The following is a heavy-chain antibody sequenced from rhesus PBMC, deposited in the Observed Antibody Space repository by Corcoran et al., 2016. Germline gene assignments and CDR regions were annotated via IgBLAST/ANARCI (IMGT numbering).Heavy chain of an antibody. V-gene: IGHV1S2*01. J-gene: IGHJ4*01. CDR1: GYTFTDYY. Sequence: QVQLVQSGAEVKKPGSSVKVSCKASGYTFTDYYMQWVRQAPGQGLEWIGWINPYNGNTKNAQNFQGRVTMTRDTSTSTAYMEVGSLRSEDTAVYYCATGHSSWSEYYFDYWGQGVLVTVSS. CDR3: ATGHSSWSEYYFDY. CDR2: INPYNGNT. D-gene: IGHD6-13*01.